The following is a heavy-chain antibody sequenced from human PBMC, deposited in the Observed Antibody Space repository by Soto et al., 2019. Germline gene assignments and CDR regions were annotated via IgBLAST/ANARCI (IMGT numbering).Heavy chain of an antibody. V-gene: IGHV4-31*03. D-gene: IGHD3-10*01. Sequence: SETPSLTCTVSAGSITSDEYYWNWIRYRPGKGLEWIGFIHYTGSTFYNPSLESRASISIDTSESQFSLNLASVTVADTAVYYCARRPTGSGSSFFDYWGPGTLVTVSS. CDR1: AGSITSDEYY. J-gene: IGHJ4*02. CDR2: IHYTGST. CDR3: ARRPTGSGSSFFDY.